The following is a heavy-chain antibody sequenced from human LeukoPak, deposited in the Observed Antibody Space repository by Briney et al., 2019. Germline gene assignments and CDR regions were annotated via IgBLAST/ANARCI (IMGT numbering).Heavy chain of an antibody. CDR2: VTGRAGST. Sequence: GGSLRLSCVASGFTFSNYAMSWVRQAPGKRLEWVSAVTGRAGSTYYADSVKGRSTISRDNSRNTLFLQMNSLRAEDTAIYYCAKWGDFDILTGYYVSDFWGQGTLVTVSS. J-gene: IGHJ4*02. D-gene: IGHD3-9*01. CDR1: GFTFSNYA. V-gene: IGHV3-23*01. CDR3: AKWGDFDILTGYYVSDF.